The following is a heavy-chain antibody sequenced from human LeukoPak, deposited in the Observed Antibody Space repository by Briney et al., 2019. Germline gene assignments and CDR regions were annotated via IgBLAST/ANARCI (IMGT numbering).Heavy chain of an antibody. CDR2: IYYSGST. CDR3: ARVGIRGIPETWWFDP. V-gene: IGHV4-59*01. D-gene: IGHD3-10*01. Sequence: SETLSLTCTVSGGSINDYYWSWIRQPPGKGLEWIGHIYYSGSTYYNPSLKSRVTISEDTSKNQFSLKLTSVTAADTAVYYCARVGIRGIPETWWFDPWGQGTLVTVSS. CDR1: GGSINDYY. J-gene: IGHJ5*02.